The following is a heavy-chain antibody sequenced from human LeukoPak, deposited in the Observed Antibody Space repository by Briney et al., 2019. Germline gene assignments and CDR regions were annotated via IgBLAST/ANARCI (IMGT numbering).Heavy chain of an antibody. D-gene: IGHD3-22*01. CDR3: ARRLYYYDSSGEQNWFDL. Sequence: SETLSLTCTVSGGSISSYYWSWIRQPPGKGLEWIGYIYYSGSTNYNPSLKSRVTISVDTSKNQFSLKLSSVTAADTAVYYCARRLYYYDSSGEQNWFDLWGQGTLVTVSS. CDR2: IYYSGST. J-gene: IGHJ5*02. CDR1: GGSISSYY. V-gene: IGHV4-59*08.